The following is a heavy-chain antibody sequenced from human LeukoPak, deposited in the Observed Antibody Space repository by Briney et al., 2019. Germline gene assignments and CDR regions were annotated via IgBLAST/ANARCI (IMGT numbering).Heavy chain of an antibody. CDR3: ARDQEDGSIWYRDYYQYYGLAV. D-gene: IGHD6-13*01. CDR1: GYTFTYYY. J-gene: IGHJ6*04. CDR2: INPSGGST. V-gene: IGHV1-46*01. Sequence: GASVKISCKASGYTFTYYYMHWVRQAPGQGLEWMGIINPSGGSTTYAQNFQGRVTMTKDTSTNTVYMELGSLRSEDTAIYYCARDQEDGSIWYRDYYQYYGLAVWGKGPTATVSS.